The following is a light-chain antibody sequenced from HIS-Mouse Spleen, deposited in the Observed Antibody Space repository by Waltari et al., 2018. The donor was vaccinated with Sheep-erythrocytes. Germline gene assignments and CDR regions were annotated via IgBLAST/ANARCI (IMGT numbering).Light chain of an antibody. CDR1: QGIRND. Sequence: AIQMTQSPSSLSASVEDRVTLTCRASQGIRNDLGWYQQKPGKAPKLLIYAASSLQSGVPSRFSGSGSGTDFTLTISSLQPEDFATYYCLQDYNYPWTFGQGTKVEIK. J-gene: IGKJ1*01. V-gene: IGKV1-6*01. CDR3: LQDYNYPWT. CDR2: AAS.